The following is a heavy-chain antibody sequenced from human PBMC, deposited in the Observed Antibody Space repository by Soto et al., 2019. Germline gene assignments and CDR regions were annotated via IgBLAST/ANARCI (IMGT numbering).Heavy chain of an antibody. J-gene: IGHJ4*02. CDR2: ISAYNGNT. Sequence: QVQLVQSGAEVKKPGASVKVSCKASDYTFTSYGISWVRQAPGQGLEWMGWISAYNGNTNYPQKAQGRVTMTTDTSTSTAYMELRSLRSDDTAVYYCARGADDFWSGYLADYWGQGTLVTVSS. D-gene: IGHD3-3*01. V-gene: IGHV1-18*01. CDR1: DYTFTSYG. CDR3: ARGADDFWSGYLADY.